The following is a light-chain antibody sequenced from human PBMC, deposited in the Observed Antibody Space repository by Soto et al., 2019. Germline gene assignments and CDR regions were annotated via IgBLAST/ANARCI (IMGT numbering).Light chain of an antibody. CDR1: QSVSRS. Sequence: VMSMSPGTLSVTKGERATLSCRASQSVSRSLTWYQQKPGQAPRLLIYDASTRATGIPPRFSGSGSGTEFTLTLSSHQSEDFVTYYCQHSYTTPLTFGVGTKVDIK. J-gene: IGKJ4*01. V-gene: IGKV3D-15*01. CDR2: DAS. CDR3: QHSYTTPLT.